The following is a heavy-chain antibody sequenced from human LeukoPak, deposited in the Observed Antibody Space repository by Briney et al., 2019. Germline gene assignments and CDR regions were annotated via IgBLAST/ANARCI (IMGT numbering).Heavy chain of an antibody. CDR3: AKAELGVDTFFDY. CDR1: GFTFSRYG. Sequence: PGGSLRLSCAASGFTFSRYGLHWVRQAPGKGLEWVAFIRDDGSTRYYADSVKGRFTVSRDNSKNMLYLQMDSLRAEDTAFYYCAKAELGVDTFFDYWGQGTLVTVSS. J-gene: IGHJ4*02. CDR2: IRDDGSTR. D-gene: IGHD3-3*01. V-gene: IGHV3-30*02.